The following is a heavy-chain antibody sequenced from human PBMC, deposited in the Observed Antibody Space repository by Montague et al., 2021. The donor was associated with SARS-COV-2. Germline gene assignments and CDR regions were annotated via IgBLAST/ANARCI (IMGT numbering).Heavy chain of an antibody. Sequence: PALVKPTQTLTLTCTFSGFSLSTSGMCVSWIRQPPGKALEWLALIDWDXDKYYSTSLKTRLTISKDTSKNQVVLTMTNMDPLDTATYYCARTPHGDYSALFDYWGQGILVTVSP. J-gene: IGHJ4*02. V-gene: IGHV2-70*01. CDR2: IDWDXDK. CDR1: GFSLSTSGMC. D-gene: IGHD4-17*01. CDR3: ARTPHGDYSALFDY.